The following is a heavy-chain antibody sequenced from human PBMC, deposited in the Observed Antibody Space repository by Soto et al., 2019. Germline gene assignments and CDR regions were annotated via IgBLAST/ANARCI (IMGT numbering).Heavy chain of an antibody. CDR2: IYYSGST. V-gene: IGHV4-61*01. Sequence: PSEPLSLTYTVSGGYVSSGSDYWSWIRQPPGKGLEWIGHIYYSGSTNYNPSLKSRVTISVDTSKNQFSLKLSSVTAADTAVYYCAREAGESDNWFDPWGQGTLVTV. CDR1: GGYVSSGSDY. CDR3: AREAGESDNWFDP. D-gene: IGHD3-10*01. J-gene: IGHJ5*02.